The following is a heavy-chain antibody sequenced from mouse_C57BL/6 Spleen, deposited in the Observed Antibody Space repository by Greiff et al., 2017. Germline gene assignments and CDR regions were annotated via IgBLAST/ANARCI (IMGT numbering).Heavy chain of an antibody. CDR1: GFTFSDFY. V-gene: IGHV7-1*01. CDR3: ARDARGYFDV. Sequence: EVQGVESGGGLVQSGRSLRLSCATSGFTFSDFYMEWVRQAPGKGLEWIAASRNKANDYTTEYSASVKGRFIVSRDTSQSILYLQMNAVRAEDTAIYYCARDARGYFDVWGTGTTVTVSS. J-gene: IGHJ1*03. CDR2: SRNKANDYTT.